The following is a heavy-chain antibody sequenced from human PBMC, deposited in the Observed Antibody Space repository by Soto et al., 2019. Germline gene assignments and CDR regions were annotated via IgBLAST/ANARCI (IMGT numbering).Heavy chain of an antibody. CDR1: GFTFSSYA. D-gene: IGHD6-19*01. J-gene: IGHJ4*02. CDR3: AKKYSSGWSPTPSFDY. CDR2: ISGSGGST. V-gene: IGHV3-23*01. Sequence: QSGGSLRLSCAASGFTFSSYAMSWVRQAPGKGLEWVSVISGSGGSTYYADSVKGRFTISRDNSKNTLYLQMNSLRAEDTAVYYCAKKYSSGWSPTPSFDYWGQGTLVTVSS.